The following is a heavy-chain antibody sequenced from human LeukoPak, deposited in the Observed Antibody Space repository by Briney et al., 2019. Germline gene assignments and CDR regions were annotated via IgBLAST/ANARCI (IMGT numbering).Heavy chain of an antibody. Sequence: PGGSLRLSCAASGFTFSSCGMHWVRQAPGTGLEWVAFIRYDGSNKYYADSVKGRFTISRDNSKNTLYLQMNSLRAEDTAVYYCAWNSQYYFDYWGQGTLVTVSS. CDR3: AWNSQYYFDY. CDR2: IRYDGSNK. D-gene: IGHD1-7*01. V-gene: IGHV3-30*02. CDR1: GFTFSSCG. J-gene: IGHJ4*02.